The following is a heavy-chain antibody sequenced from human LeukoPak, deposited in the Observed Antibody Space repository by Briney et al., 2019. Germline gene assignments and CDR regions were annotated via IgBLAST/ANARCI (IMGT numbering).Heavy chain of an antibody. J-gene: IGHJ4*02. CDR2: ICAYNGNT. V-gene: IGHV1-18*01. CDR3: ARVNDYDGPGFFDY. D-gene: IGHD4-17*01. CDR1: GYTFTSYG. Sequence: ASVKVSCKASGYTFTSYGISWVRQAPGQGLEWMGWICAYNGNTNYAQKLQGRVTMTTDTSTSTAYMELRSLRSDDTAVYYCARVNDYDGPGFFDYWGQGTLVTVSS.